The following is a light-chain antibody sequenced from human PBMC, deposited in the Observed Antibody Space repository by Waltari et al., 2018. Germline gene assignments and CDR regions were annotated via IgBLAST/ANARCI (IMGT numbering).Light chain of an antibody. V-gene: IGLV4-69*01. CDR3: QTGGHGTWV. J-gene: IGLJ3*02. Sequence: QLVLTQSPSASASLGASVKLTCTLSSGHSTNVIAWLQKRPEKGPRYLMKVNSDGSHNKGDEIPDRFSGSSSGAERYLTISSLQSEDEADYYCQTGGHGTWVFGVGTKLTVL. CDR2: VNSDGSH. CDR1: SGHSTNV.